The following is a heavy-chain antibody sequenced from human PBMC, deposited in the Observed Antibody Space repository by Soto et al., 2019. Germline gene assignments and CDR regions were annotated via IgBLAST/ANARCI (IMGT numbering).Heavy chain of an antibody. Sequence: QLQLQESGPGLVKPSEPLSLTGTVPGGSISSSSFYWGWIRQPPGKGLAWIGGSCYRGSTYSNPSLKRRVTPPVATSNNHFSLKVSSGTAADTAVYYCAIHGGGRAADAWGQGTLVTVCS. D-gene: IGHD3-16*01. CDR2: SCYRGST. CDR3: AIHGGGRAADA. J-gene: IGHJ5*02. V-gene: IGHV4-39*01. CDR1: GGSISSSSFY.